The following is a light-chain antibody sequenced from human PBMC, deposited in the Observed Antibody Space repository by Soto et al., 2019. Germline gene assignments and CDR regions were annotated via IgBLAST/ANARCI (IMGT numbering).Light chain of an antibody. Sequence: DLQMTQSPSSLSASLGDRVTITCRARQGIGVYLAWFQQKPGKVPKLLIYAASTLQSGVPSRFSGCVSGTDFTLTISSLQPEDFATYYCQKYNSAPLTFGGGTKVEIK. J-gene: IGKJ4*01. CDR3: QKYNSAPLT. CDR2: AAS. CDR1: QGIGVY. V-gene: IGKV1-27*01.